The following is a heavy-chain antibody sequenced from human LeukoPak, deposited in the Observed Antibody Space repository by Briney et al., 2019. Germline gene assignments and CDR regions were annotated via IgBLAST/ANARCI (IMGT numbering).Heavy chain of an antibody. V-gene: IGHV3-23*01. J-gene: IGHJ4*02. CDR3: AKGLWEQPPGY. CDR2: ISGSGGST. Sequence: PGGSLRLSCAASGFTVSSNYMSWVRQAPGKGLEWVSAISGSGGSTYYADSVKGRFTISRDNSKNTLYLQMNSLRAEDTAVYYCAKGLWEQPPGYWGQGTLVTVSS. CDR1: GFTVSSNY. D-gene: IGHD1-26*01.